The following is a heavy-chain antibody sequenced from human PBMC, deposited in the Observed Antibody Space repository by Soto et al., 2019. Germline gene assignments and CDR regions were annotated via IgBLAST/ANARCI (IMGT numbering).Heavy chain of an antibody. Sequence: GGSLRLSCAASGFTFSSYGMHWVRQAPGKGLEWVAVIWYDGSNKYYADSVKGRFTISRDNSKNTLYLQMNSLRAEDTAVYYCARDPLRITMGDYYYYMDVWGKGTTVTVSS. J-gene: IGHJ6*03. CDR2: IWYDGSNK. V-gene: IGHV3-33*01. CDR1: GFTFSSYG. D-gene: IGHD3-3*01. CDR3: ARDPLRITMGDYYYYMDV.